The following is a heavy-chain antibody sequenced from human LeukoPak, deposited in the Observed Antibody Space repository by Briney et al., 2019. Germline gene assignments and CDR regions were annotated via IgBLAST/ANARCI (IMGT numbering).Heavy chain of an antibody. Sequence: GGSLRLSCAASGFTLSSYAMHWVRQAPGKGLEYVSAISKNGGNTYYANSVKGRFNISRDNSKNTLYLQMGSLRTEDMAVYYCARVGEGRYYQYYYMDVWGKGTTVTVSS. CDR3: ARVGEGRYYQYYYMDV. V-gene: IGHV3-64*01. CDR1: GFTLSSYA. CDR2: ISKNGGNT. D-gene: IGHD1-26*01. J-gene: IGHJ6*03.